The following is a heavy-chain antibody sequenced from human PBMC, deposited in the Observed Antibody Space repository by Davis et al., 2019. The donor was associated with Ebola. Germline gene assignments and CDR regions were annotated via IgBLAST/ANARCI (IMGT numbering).Heavy chain of an antibody. CDR2: IGTAGDT. CDR3: ARARIGGSYFDY. Sequence: PGGSLRLSCAASGFTFSTYDMHWVRQAPGKGLEWVSAIGTAGDTYYPGSVKGRFTISRENAKNSLYLQMNSLRAGDTAVYYCARARIGGSYFDYWGQGTLVTVSS. V-gene: IGHV3-13*01. D-gene: IGHD1-26*01. CDR1: GFTFSTYD. J-gene: IGHJ4*02.